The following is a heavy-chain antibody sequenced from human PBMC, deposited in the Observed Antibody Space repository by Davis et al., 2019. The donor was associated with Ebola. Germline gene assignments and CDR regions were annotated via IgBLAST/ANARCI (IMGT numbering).Heavy chain of an antibody. Sequence: GESLKISCSGSGFIFNNYAMHWVRQAAGKGLEYVSTISYNGVTTYYADSVKGRFTISRDTSKNTLYLQMSSLRVEDTAIYYCIKGRHDILPPRDLLHFDVWGQGTLVTVSS. CDR1: GFIFNNYA. V-gene: IGHV3-64D*06. J-gene: IGHJ4*02. D-gene: IGHD3-9*01. CDR3: IKGRHDILPPRDLLHFDV. CDR2: ISYNGVTT.